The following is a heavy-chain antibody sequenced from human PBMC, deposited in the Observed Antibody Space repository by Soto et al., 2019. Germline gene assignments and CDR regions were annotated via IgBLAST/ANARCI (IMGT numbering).Heavy chain of an antibody. D-gene: IGHD1-26*01. CDR2: IYHSGST. V-gene: IGHV4-30-4*01. CDR1: GDSISSVDHY. J-gene: IGHJ5*02. CDR3: ARLRWETENNWFDP. Sequence: LSLTCTVSGDSISSVDHYWSWIRQPPGKGLEWMGYIYHSGSTHYNPSLNSRLTISIDTSTNRFSLNLTSVTAADTAVYFCARLRWETENNWFDPWGQGALVTVSS.